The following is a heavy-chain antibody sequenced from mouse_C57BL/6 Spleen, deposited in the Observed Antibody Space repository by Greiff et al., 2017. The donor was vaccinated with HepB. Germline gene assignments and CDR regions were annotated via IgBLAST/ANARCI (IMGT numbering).Heavy chain of an antibody. CDR3: ARSGGSDAMDY. CDR2: IDPSDSYT. V-gene: IGHV1-50*01. D-gene: IGHD1-1*01. Sequence: QVQLQQPGAELVKPGASVKLSCKASGYTFTSYWMQWVKQRPGQGLEWIGEIDPSDSYTNYNQKFKGKATLTVDPSSSTAYMQLSILTSEDSAVYYCARSGGSDAMDYWGQGTSVTVSS. J-gene: IGHJ4*01. CDR1: GYTFTSYW.